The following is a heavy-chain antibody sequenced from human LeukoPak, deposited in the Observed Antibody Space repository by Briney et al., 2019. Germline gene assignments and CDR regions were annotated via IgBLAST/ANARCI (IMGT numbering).Heavy chain of an antibody. CDR2: IYTSGST. CDR3: ARGRYSYGPQNYDYMDV. Sequence: SETLSLTCTVSGVSISSYYWTWIRQSAGKGLEWIGRIYTSGSTYYNPSLKSRVSMSVDTSKNQFSLKLSSVTAADTAVYYCARGRYSYGPQNYDYMDVWGRGTTVTISS. V-gene: IGHV4-4*07. CDR1: GVSISSYY. J-gene: IGHJ6*03. D-gene: IGHD5-18*01.